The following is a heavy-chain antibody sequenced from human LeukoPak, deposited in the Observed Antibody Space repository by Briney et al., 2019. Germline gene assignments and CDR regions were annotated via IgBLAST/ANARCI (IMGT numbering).Heavy chain of an antibody. CDR2: ISWNSVSI. V-gene: IGHV3-9*01. Sequence: GGSLRLSCAASGFALDDYAMHWVRQVPGKGLEWVSGISWNSVSIAYADSVKGRFTISRDNAKNALYLQMNSLQPEDTALYFCVQGRHFDWLLFTFDVWGQGTMVTFSS. J-gene: IGHJ3*01. CDR1: GFALDDYA. D-gene: IGHD3-9*01. CDR3: VQGRHFDWLLFTFDV.